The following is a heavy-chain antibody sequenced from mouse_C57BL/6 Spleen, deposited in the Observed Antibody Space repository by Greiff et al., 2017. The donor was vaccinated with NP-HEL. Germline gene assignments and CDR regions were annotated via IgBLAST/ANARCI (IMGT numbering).Heavy chain of an antibody. CDR3: ARLGITTVIASDWYVDV. V-gene: IGHV1-72*01. D-gene: IGHD1-1*01. Sequence: QVQLQQPGAELVKPGASVKLSCKASGYTFTSYWMHWVKQRPGRGLEWIGRIDPNSGGTKYNEKFKSKATLTVDKPSSTAYMQLSSLTSEDSAVYYVARLGITTVIASDWYVDVWGTGTTVTVSS. CDR2: IDPNSGGT. CDR1: GYTFTSYW. J-gene: IGHJ1*03.